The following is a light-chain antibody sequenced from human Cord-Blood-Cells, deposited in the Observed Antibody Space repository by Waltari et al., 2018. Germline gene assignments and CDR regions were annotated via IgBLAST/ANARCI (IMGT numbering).Light chain of an antibody. V-gene: IGLV2-14*01. J-gene: IGLJ1*01. CDR3: SSYTSSSTYV. CDR1: SSDVGGYNY. Sequence: QYALTQPASVSGSPGQSITISCTGTSSDVGGYNYFSWYQQHPGKAPKLMIYDVSKRPSGVSNRFSGSKSGNTASLTISGLQAEDEADYYCSSYTSSSTYVFGTGTKVTVL. CDR2: DVS.